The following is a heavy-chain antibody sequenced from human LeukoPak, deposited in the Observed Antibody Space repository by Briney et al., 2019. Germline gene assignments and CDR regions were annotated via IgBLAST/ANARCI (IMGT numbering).Heavy chain of an antibody. CDR1: GGSISSSSYD. J-gene: IGHJ4*02. CDR2: IYYSGST. CDR3: ARDLIVVTNYFDY. Sequence: KPSETLSLTCTVSGGSISSSSYDWDWIRQPPGKGLEWIGTIYYSGSTYYNPSLKSRVTISVDTSKNQFSLKLSSVTAADTAVYYCARDLIVVTNYFDYWGQGTLVTVSS. V-gene: IGHV4-39*07. D-gene: IGHD3-22*01.